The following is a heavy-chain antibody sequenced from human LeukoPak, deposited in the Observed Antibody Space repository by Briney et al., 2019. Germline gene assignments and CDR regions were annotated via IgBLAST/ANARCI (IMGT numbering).Heavy chain of an antibody. CDR3: ARCTSNRFDS. Sequence: SETLSLTCTVSGGSISDDYWGWIRQPPGKGLEWIGYIYTRGYTNYNPSLRSRVTLSVDTSKNQFSLKLSSVTAADTAVYYCARCTSNRFDSWGQGTLVTVSS. J-gene: IGHJ5*01. CDR2: IYTRGYT. CDR1: GGSISDDY. V-gene: IGHV4-4*09.